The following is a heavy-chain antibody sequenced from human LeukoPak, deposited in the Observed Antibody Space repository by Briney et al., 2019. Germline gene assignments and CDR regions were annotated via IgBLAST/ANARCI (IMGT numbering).Heavy chain of an antibody. J-gene: IGHJ4*02. CDR1: GGSISSYY. D-gene: IGHD7-27*01. V-gene: IGHV4-59*08. Sequence: SETLSLTCTVSGGSISSYYWSWIRQPPGKGLEWIGYIYYSGSTNYNPSLKSRVTISVDTSKNQFSLKLSSVTAADTAVYYCARRPTGDPKFDYWGQGTLVTVSS. CDR2: IYYSGST. CDR3: ARRPTGDPKFDY.